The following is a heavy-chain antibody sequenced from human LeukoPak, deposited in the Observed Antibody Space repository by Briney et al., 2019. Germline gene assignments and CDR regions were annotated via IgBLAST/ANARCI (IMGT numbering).Heavy chain of an antibody. V-gene: IGHV3-53*01. CDR1: GFTFRSYW. J-gene: IGHJ4*02. CDR2: FYRGDTT. D-gene: IGHD2-21*01. Sequence: PGGSLRLSCAASGFTFRSYWMRWVRQAPGKGLEWVSFFYRGDTTYYAESVRGRFTISRDNSKNTLYLLMNSLIPEDTAVYYCAREVISIPSYFDSWGQGTLVTVSS. CDR3: AREVISIPSYFDS.